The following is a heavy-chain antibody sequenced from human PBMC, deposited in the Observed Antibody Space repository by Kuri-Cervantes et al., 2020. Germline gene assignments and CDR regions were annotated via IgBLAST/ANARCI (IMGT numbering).Heavy chain of an antibody. Sequence: GGSLRLFCAASGFTFSGSAMHWVRQASGKGLEWVGRIRSKANSYATAYAASVKGRFTISRDDSKNTAYLQMNSLKTEDTAVYYCTRGVVDQLLYGFPPTDFYYYYGMDVWGQGTTVTVSS. J-gene: IGHJ6*02. D-gene: IGHD2-2*02. V-gene: IGHV3-73*01. CDR1: GFTFSGSA. CDR3: TRGVVDQLLYGFPPTDFYYYYGMDV. CDR2: IRSKANSYAT.